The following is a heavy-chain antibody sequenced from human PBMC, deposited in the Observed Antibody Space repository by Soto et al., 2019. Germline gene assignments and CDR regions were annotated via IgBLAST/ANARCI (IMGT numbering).Heavy chain of an antibody. CDR3: ATHQYSAGWWGPLGFDH. J-gene: IGHJ4*02. D-gene: IGHD6-19*01. CDR1: GYSISDGYD. Sequence: SETLPLTCNVSGYSISDGYDWVLIRQPPGKGLEWIGSIYHSGRTYHNPPLKSRVTISVDTSKNQFSLKLISVTAADTAVYYCATHQYSAGWWGPLGFDHWGQGTLVTVSS. CDR2: IYHSGRT. V-gene: IGHV4-38-2*02.